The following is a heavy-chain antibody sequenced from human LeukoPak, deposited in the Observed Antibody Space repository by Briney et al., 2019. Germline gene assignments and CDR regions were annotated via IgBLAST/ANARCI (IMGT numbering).Heavy chain of an antibody. D-gene: IGHD3-10*01. CDR1: GFTFSSYS. J-gene: IGHJ4*02. V-gene: IGHV3-21*01. CDR3: ARGHGSGSYFQTPFDY. CDR2: ISSSSSYI. Sequence: PGGSLRLSCAASGFTFSSYSMNWVRQAPGKGPEWVSSISSSSSYIYYADSVKGRFTISRDNAKNSLYLQMNSLRAEDTALYYCARGHGSGSYFQTPFDYWGQGTLVTVSS.